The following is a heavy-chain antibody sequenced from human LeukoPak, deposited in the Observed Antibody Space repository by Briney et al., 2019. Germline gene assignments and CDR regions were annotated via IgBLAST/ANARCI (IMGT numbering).Heavy chain of an antibody. V-gene: IGHV3-21*01. CDR1: GFTFTSYT. Sequence: GGSLRLSCAASGFTFTSYTMNWVRQAPGKGLEWVSSISSSTDYKYYADSLKGRFTISRDNAKNSLFLQMNSLRAEDTAVYYCARDSGGDRMYNWFDPWGQGTLVTVSS. CDR2: ISSSTDYK. D-gene: IGHD2-15*01. CDR3: ARDSGGDRMYNWFDP. J-gene: IGHJ5*02.